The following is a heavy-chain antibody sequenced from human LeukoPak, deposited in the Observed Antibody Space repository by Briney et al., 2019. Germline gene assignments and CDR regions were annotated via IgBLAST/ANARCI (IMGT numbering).Heavy chain of an antibody. CDR1: GFTFSSYA. Sequence: PGGSLRLSCAASGFTFSSYAMSWVRQAPGKGLEWVSANSGSGDSTYYADSVEGRFTISRDNSKNTLYLQMNSLRAEDTAVYYCAKPCRSGLSPFDAFDIWGQGTMVTVSS. V-gene: IGHV3-23*01. J-gene: IGHJ3*02. CDR2: NSGSGDST. CDR3: AKPCRSGLSPFDAFDI. D-gene: IGHD6-19*01.